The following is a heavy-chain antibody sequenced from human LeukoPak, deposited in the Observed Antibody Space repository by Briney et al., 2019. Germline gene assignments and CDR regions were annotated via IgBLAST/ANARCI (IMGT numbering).Heavy chain of an antibody. J-gene: IGHJ2*01. CDR1: GGSISSDTYY. CDR3: AREFNYGGNAHLNWYFDL. V-gene: IGHV4-31*03. D-gene: IGHD4-23*01. Sequence: SETLSLTCTVSGGSISSDTYYWSWIRQHPGKGLEWIGYIYYSGSTYYNPSLKSRVTMSVVTSKHQFSLKLSSVTAADTAVYYCAREFNYGGNAHLNWYFDLWGRGTLVTVSS. CDR2: IYYSGST.